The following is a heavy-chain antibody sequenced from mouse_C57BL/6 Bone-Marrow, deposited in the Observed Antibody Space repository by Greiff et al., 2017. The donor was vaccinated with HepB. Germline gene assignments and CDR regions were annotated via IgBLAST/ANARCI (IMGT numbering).Heavy chain of an antibody. CDR3: ARDGRTTVVATYYAMDY. J-gene: IGHJ4*01. Sequence: EVKVVESGGGLVKPGGSLKLSCAASGFTFSSYAMSWVRQTPEKRLEWVATISDGGSYTYYPDNVKGRFTISRDNAKNNLYLQMSHLKSEDTAMYYCARDGRTTVVATYYAMDYWGQGTSVTVSS. CDR1: GFTFSSYA. D-gene: IGHD1-1*01. CDR2: ISDGGSYT. V-gene: IGHV5-4*01.